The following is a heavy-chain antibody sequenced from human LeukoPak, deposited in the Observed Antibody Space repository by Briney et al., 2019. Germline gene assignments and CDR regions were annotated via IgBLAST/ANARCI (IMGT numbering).Heavy chain of an antibody. D-gene: IGHD2-2*01. CDR2: IIPILGMA. J-gene: IGHJ4*02. CDR3: ARAVGLGYCSSTSCYSLDY. CDR1: GGTFSSYT. Sequence: SVKVSCKASGGTFSSYTITWVRQAPGQGLGWMGRIIPILGMANYAQKFQGRITITADQSTSTTYMELSSLRSEDTAVYYCARAVGLGYCSSTSCYSLDYWGQGTLVTVSS. V-gene: IGHV1-69*02.